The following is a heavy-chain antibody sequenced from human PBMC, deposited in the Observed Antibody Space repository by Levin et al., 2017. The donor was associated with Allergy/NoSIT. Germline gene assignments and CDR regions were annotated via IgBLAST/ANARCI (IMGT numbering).Heavy chain of an antibody. CDR3: ARKSTRGAGLRFDP. D-gene: IGHD5/OR15-5a*01. J-gene: IGHJ5*02. V-gene: IGHV1-69*01. Sequence: GLEXMGGIIPIFGTANYAQKFQGRLTITADESTNTAYMELSSLRSEDTAVYYCARKSTRGAGLRFDPWGQGTLVTVSS. CDR2: IIPIFGTA.